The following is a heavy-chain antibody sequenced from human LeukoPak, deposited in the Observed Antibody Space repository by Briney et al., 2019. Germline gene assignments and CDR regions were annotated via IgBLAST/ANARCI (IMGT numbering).Heavy chain of an antibody. CDR1: GFSLSRYW. Sequence: GGSLRLSCAASGFSLSRYWVTWVRQAPGTGLEWVANINPGGTETYYVEPVKGRLTISRDNAKNLVYLQMNSLRAEDSAVYHCGRFGYVAGVDLWGQGTLVTVSS. CDR2: INPGGTET. D-gene: IGHD6-19*01. J-gene: IGHJ4*02. V-gene: IGHV3-7*01. CDR3: GRFGYVAGVDL.